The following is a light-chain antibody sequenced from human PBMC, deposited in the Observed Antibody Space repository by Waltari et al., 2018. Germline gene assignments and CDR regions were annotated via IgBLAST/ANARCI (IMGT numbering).Light chain of an antibody. CDR3: GTWDSSLSVVV. V-gene: IGLV1-51*02. Sequence: QPVLTPPPSVSAAAGQKVTISCPGSSSNVGVNYVAWYQHLPRTAPRLLIYENKIRPSGIPDRFSGSKSGTSATLGITGLQTGDEADYYCGTWDSSLSVVVFGGGTKLTVL. J-gene: IGLJ2*01. CDR1: SSNVGVNY. CDR2: ENK.